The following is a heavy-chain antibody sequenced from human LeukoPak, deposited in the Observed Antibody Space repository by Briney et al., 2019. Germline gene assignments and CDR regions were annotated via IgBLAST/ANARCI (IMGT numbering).Heavy chain of an antibody. CDR1: GYPIGSGFY. Sequence: SETLSLTCAVSGYPIGSGFYWGWIRQPPGKGLEWIGSIFHSGSTYYNPSLKSRVTISVDTSKNQFSLKLSSVTAADTALYYCARASGSYGSGSYYYSGMDVWGKGTTVTVSS. D-gene: IGHD3-10*01. CDR3: ARASGSYGSGSYYYSGMDV. V-gene: IGHV4-38-2*01. J-gene: IGHJ6*04. CDR2: IFHSGST.